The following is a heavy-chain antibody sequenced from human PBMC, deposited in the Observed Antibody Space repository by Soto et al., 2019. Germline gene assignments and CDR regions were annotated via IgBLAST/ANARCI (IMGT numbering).Heavy chain of an antibody. V-gene: IGHV2-5*02. J-gene: IGHJ1*01. CDR2: IYWDDGK. D-gene: IGHD3-10*01. Sequence: SGPTLVKPTQTLTLTCVFSGFSLNTGGVTVGWIRQPPGKALEWVALIYWDDGKRCSPSLKSRLTITKETSRNQVVLTMTNVDPEDTATYFCAHSPAPRVYFQHWGEGTLVTVSS. CDR1: GFSLNTGGVT. CDR3: AHSPAPRVYFQH.